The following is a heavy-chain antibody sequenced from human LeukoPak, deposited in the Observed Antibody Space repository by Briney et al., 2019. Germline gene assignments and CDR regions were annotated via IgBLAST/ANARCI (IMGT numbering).Heavy chain of an antibody. J-gene: IGHJ4*02. CDR2: INPDGNKK. D-gene: IGHD2-21*01. Sequence: GGSLRPSCAASGFTFSSYAMNWVRQAPGKGLEWVATINPDGNKKGVADSVRGRFTISRDDAENSLYLQMNSLRAEDTAVYYCARDFAYKKFDYWGQGTLVTVSS. CDR1: GFTFSSYA. V-gene: IGHV3-7*03. CDR3: ARDFAYKKFDY.